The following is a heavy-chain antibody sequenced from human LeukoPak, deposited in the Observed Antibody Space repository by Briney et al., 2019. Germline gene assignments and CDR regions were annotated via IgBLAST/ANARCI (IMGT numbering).Heavy chain of an antibody. CDR3: AKPYQLLYGYFDY. Sequence: GGSLRLSCAASGFTFSSYAMSWVRQAPGKGLEWVSAISGSGGSTYYADSVKGRFTISRDNSKNTLYLQMNSLRAEDTAVCYCAKPYQLLYGYFDYWGQGTLVTVSS. V-gene: IGHV3-23*01. CDR1: GFTFSSYA. J-gene: IGHJ4*02. D-gene: IGHD2-2*02. CDR2: ISGSGGST.